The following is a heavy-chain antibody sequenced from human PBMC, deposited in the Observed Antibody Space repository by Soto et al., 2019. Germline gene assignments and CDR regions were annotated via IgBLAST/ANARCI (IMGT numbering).Heavy chain of an antibody. CDR3: ARDGHGSGSAFDI. J-gene: IGHJ3*02. Sequence: QVQLQESGPGLVKPSQTLSLTCTVSGGSISSGGYYWSWIRQHPGKGLEWIGYIYYSGSTYYNPSLKRRVTISVDTSKNQFSLKLSSVTAADTAVYYCARDGHGSGSAFDIWGQGTMVTVSS. V-gene: IGHV4-31*03. CDR2: IYYSGST. CDR1: GGSISSGGYY.